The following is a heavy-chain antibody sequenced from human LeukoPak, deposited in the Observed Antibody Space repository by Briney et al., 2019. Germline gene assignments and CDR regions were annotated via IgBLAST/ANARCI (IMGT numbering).Heavy chain of an antibody. J-gene: IGHJ4*02. V-gene: IGHV3-66*01. CDR3: ANGGYGAYYFDY. Sequence: GGSLRLSCAASGFTVSSNYMSWVRQAPGKGLEWVSVIYSGGSTYYADSVKGRFTISRDNSKSTLYLQMNSLRAEDTAVYYCANGGYGAYYFDYWGQGTLVTVSS. D-gene: IGHD5-12*01. CDR2: IYSGGST. CDR1: GFTVSSNY.